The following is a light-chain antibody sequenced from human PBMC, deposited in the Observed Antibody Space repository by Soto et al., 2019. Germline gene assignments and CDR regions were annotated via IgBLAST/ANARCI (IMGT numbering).Light chain of an antibody. CDR1: QSVNSN. Sequence: TQSPATLSVSPRERANLSCMSSQSVNSNLAWYQQGPGQPPRLLIFGASTRATGIPARFSGSGSGTEFTLTISSLQSEDFAVYYCQQYNNGPPIPFGQVARLETK. V-gene: IGKV3-15*01. CDR3: QQYNNGPPIP. CDR2: GAS. J-gene: IGKJ5*01.